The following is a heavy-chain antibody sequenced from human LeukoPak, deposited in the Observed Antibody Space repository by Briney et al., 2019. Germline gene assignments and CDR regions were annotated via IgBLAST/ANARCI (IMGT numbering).Heavy chain of an antibody. CDR3: AKDSGGYPLGLARGSYYYGMDV. CDR1: GFTFDDYA. CDR2: ISWDGGST. Sequence: GGSLRLSCAASGFTFDDYAMHWVRQAPGKGLEWVSLISWDGGSTYYADSVKGRFTISRDNSKNSLYLQMNSLRAEDTALYYCAKDSGGYPLGLARGSYYYGMDVWGQGTTVTVSS. D-gene: IGHD3-10*01. J-gene: IGHJ6*02. V-gene: IGHV3-43D*03.